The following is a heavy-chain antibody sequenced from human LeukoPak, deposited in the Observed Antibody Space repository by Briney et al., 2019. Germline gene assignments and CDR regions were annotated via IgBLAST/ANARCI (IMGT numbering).Heavy chain of an antibody. CDR3: AREYLGVVPAAKLGYAFDI. CDR1: GYSISSGYY. Sequence: PSETLSLTCTVSGYSISSGYYWGWIRQPPGKGLEWIGSIYHSGSTYYNPSPKSRVTISVDTSKNQFSLKLSSVTAADTAVYYCAREYLGVVPAAKLGYAFDIWGQGTMVTVSS. V-gene: IGHV4-38-2*02. CDR2: IYHSGST. J-gene: IGHJ3*02. D-gene: IGHD2-2*01.